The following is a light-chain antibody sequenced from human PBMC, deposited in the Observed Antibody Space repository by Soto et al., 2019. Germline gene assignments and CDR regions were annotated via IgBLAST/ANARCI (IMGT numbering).Light chain of an antibody. CDR1: IRDIGGYNF. Sequence: QSALTQPRSVSGSPGQSITISCSGTIRDIGGYNFISWYQQHPGTAPKIIIYDVSKRPSGVPDRFSGSTSGNTASLTISGLQAEDDAFSYCCSYAGSNTLVFGGGTKLTVL. CDR2: DVS. V-gene: IGLV2-11*01. J-gene: IGLJ2*01. CDR3: CSYAGSNTLV.